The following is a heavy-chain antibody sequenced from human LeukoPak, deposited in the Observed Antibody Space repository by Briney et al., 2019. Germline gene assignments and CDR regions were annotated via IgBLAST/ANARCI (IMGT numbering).Heavy chain of an antibody. CDR2: IYYSGST. V-gene: IGHV4-30-4*08. CDR3: ARDAPSYGSGSFAPSPY. D-gene: IGHD3-10*01. Sequence: LRLSCAASGFTVSNNYMSWVRQPPGKGLEWIGYIYYSGSTYYNPSLKSRVTISVDTSKNQFSLKLSSVTAADTAVYYCARDAPSYGSGSFAPSPYWGQGTLVTVSS. J-gene: IGHJ4*02. CDR1: GFTVSNNY.